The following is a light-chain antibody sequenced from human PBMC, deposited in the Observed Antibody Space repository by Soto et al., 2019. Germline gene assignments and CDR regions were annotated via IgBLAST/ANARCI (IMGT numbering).Light chain of an antibody. CDR2: DAS. J-gene: IGKJ1*01. CDR1: QSISSW. Sequence: DIQMTQSPSTLSASVGDRVTITCRASQSISSWLAWYQQKPGKAPKLLIYDASYLGSGVPSRFRGSGSGTEFTLTISSLQPDDFATYHCQQYDSYPWTFDQGTRVEIK. V-gene: IGKV1-5*01. CDR3: QQYDSYPWT.